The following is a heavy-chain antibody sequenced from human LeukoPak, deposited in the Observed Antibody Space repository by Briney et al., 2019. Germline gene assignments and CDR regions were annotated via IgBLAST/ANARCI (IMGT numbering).Heavy chain of an antibody. J-gene: IGHJ4*02. CDR2: IIPILGIA. Sequence: SVKVSCKASGGTFSSYAISWVRQAPGQGLEWMGRIIPILGIANYAQKFQGRVTITADKSTSTAYMELSSLRSEDTAVYYCARGNDAGSYYPFDYWGQGTLVTVSS. V-gene: IGHV1-69*04. CDR1: GGTFSSYA. D-gene: IGHD1-26*01. CDR3: ARGNDAGSYYPFDY.